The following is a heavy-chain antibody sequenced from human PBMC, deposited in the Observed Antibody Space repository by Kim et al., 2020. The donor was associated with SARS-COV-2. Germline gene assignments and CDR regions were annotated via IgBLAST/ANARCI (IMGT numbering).Heavy chain of an antibody. J-gene: IGHJ1*01. D-gene: IGHD3-10*01. V-gene: IGHV4-34*01. Sequence: SETLSLICAVYGGSFSGYYWSWIRQPPGKGLEWIGEINHSGSTNYNPSLRSRVTISVDTSKNQFSLKLSSVTAADTAVYYCARGLDQSDYYGSGSYYNWGQGTLVTVSS. CDR3: ARGLDQSDYYGSGSYYN. CDR1: GGSFSGYY. CDR2: INHSGST.